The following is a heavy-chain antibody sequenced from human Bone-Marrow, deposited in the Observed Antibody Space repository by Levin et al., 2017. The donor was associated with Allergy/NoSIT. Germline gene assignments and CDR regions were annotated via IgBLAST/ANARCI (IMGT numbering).Heavy chain of an antibody. D-gene: IGHD3-10*01. V-gene: IGHV3-66*01. CDR1: GFTVSSNY. CDR2: IYSGGST. J-gene: IGHJ4*02. CDR3: ATSLFSGSSPFYFDS. Sequence: TGGSLRLSCAASGFTVSSNYMSWVRQAPGKGLEWVSVIYSGGSTYYAASVKGRFTISRDTSKNTLSLQMNSLRAEDTAVYYCATSLFSGSSPFYFDSWGQGTLVTVSS.